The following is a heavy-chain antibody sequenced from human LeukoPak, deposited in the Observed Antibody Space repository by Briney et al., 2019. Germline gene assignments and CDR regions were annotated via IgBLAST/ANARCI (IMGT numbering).Heavy chain of an antibody. V-gene: IGHV1-2*04. CDR1: GYTFTGYY. D-gene: IGHD7-27*01. J-gene: IGHJ6*02. CDR2: INPNSGGT. CDR3: ARGAHAWDYYYYGMDV. Sequence: ASVKVSCKASGYTFTGYYMHWVRQAPGQGLEWMGWINPNSGGTNYAQKFQGWVTMTRDTSISTAYMELSRLRSDDTAVYYCARGAHAWDYYYYGMDVWGQGTTVTVSS.